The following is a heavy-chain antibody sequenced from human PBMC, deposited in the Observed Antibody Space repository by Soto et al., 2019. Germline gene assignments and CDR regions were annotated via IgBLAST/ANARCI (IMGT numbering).Heavy chain of an antibody. Sequence: QVQLQESGPGLVKPSQTLSLTCTVSGGSISSGDYYWSWIRQPPGKGLECIGYIYYSGSTYYNPSLKSPVTISVDTSNNQFSLKLSSVTAADTAVYYCARVPFYDSSGRSYYFDYWGPGTLVTVSS. D-gene: IGHD3-22*01. CDR2: IYYSGST. J-gene: IGHJ4*02. V-gene: IGHV4-30-4*01. CDR3: ARVPFYDSSGRSYYFDY. CDR1: GGSISSGDYY.